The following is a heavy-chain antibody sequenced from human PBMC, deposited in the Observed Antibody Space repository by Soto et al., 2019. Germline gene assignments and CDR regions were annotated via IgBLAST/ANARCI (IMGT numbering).Heavy chain of an antibody. V-gene: IGHV1-69*02. Sequence: QVQLVQSGAEVKKPGSSVKVSCKASGGTFSSYTISWVRQAPGQGLEWMGRIIPILGIANYAQKFQGRVRITEDKATSTADMELSSLRSEDTAVYYCARGDDFWPVWGKGTTVTVSS. J-gene: IGHJ6*04. CDR2: IIPILGIA. D-gene: IGHD3-3*01. CDR3: ARGDDFWPV. CDR1: GGTFSSYT.